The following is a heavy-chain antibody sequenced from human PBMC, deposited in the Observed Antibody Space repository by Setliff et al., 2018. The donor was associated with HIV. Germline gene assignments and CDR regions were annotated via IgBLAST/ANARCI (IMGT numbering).Heavy chain of an antibody. V-gene: IGHV4-34*01. Sequence: SETLSLTCAVYGESFSDYSWNWIRQAPGRRLEWVGEVNHSGRTSYNPSLKSRVTISVATSKNHFSLNLTSVTAADTAVYFCSRKGWNGYTAFDFWGPGTLVTVSS. CDR3: SRKGWNGYTAFDF. CDR1: GESFSDYS. CDR2: VNHSGRT. J-gene: IGHJ4*02. D-gene: IGHD5-12*01.